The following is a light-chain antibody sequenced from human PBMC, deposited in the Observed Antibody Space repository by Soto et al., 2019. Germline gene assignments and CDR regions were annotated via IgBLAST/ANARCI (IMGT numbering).Light chain of an antibody. J-gene: IGLJ2*01. CDR2: DVS. CDR3: SSYTSSQGV. Sequence: QSALTQPASMSGSPGQSITISCTGTSSDVGGYNYVSWYQQHPGKAPKLMIYDVSNRPSGVSNRFSGSKSGNTASLTISGLQAEDEADYYCSSYTSSQGVFGGGTKLTVL. CDR1: SSDVGGYNY. V-gene: IGLV2-14*01.